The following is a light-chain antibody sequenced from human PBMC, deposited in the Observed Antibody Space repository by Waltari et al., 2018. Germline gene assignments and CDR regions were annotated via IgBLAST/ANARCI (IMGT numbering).Light chain of an antibody. CDR3: QQYNNWPPGT. V-gene: IGKV3D-15*01. CDR1: PSIGSS. CDR2: HAS. Sequence: ETVVTQSPGTLSVSPGERATPSCRTSPSIGSSLAWYQQKPGQSPRLLIYHASTRATGIPARFSGSGSETEFTLTISSLQSEDSAVYYCQQYNNWPPGTFGQGTRV. J-gene: IGKJ1*01.